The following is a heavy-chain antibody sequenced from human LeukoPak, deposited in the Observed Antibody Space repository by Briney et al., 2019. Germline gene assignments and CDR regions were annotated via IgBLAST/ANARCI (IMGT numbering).Heavy chain of an antibody. CDR2: ISGSGGST. D-gene: IGHD6-13*01. Sequence: GGTLRLSCAASGFTFSSYAVSWVRQAPGKGLEWVSAISGSGGSTYYADSVKGRFTISRDNSKNTLYLQMNSLRAEDTAVYYCAKGVAAADPEYFQHWGQGTLVTVSS. V-gene: IGHV3-23*01. CDR1: GFTFSSYA. CDR3: AKGVAAADPEYFQH. J-gene: IGHJ1*01.